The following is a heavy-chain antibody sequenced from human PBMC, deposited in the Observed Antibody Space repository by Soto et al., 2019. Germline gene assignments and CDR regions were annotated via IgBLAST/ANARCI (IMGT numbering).Heavy chain of an antibody. CDR2: VYWDDEE. V-gene: IGHV2-5*02. D-gene: IGHD2-8*02. Sequence: QITLKESGPTLMKPTQTLTLTCTFSGFSLTSRGVGVGWIRQPPGRALEWLAVVYWDDEERYSPSLKSRLIITKDTSEKQVVLTMSDMDPAVTATYYCAYTTWWSTVGYSGYFDYWGQGILVIVSS. CDR3: AYTTWWSTVGYSGYFDY. CDR1: GFSLTSRGVG. J-gene: IGHJ4*02.